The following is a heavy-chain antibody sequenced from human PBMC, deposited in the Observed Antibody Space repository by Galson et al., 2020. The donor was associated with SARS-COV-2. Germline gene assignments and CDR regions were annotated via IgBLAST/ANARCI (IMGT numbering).Heavy chain of an antibody. V-gene: IGHV3-23*01. CDR2: ISGPSEHT. Sequence: GSLRLSCAASGFTFNSYAMGWVRQAPGKGLEWVSSISGPSEHTYSADSVKGRFTISRDNSKNTLALQRHSLRAEDTAIYYCSNSWSYCGGDCYTYHVDYWGQGTLVTVSS. J-gene: IGHJ4*02. D-gene: IGHD2-21*01. CDR1: GFTFNSYA. CDR3: SNSWSYCGGDCYTYHVDY.